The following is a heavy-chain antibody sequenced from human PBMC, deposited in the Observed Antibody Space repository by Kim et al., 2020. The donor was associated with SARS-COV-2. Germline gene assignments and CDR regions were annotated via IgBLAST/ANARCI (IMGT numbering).Heavy chain of an antibody. CDR3: ARFPGYSSSWWYFDY. D-gene: IGHD6-13*01. V-gene: IGHV5-10-1*01. J-gene: IGHJ4*02. Sequence: PSVQGHVTISADKSISTAYLQWSSLKASDTAMYYCARFPGYSSSWWYFDYWGQGTLVTVSS.